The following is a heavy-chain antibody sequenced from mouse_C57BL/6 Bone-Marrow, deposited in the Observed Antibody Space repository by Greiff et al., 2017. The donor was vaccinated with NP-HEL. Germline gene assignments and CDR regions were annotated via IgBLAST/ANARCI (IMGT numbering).Heavy chain of an antibody. D-gene: IGHD1-1*01. CDR2: IYPGSGST. CDR1: GYTFTSYW. J-gene: IGHJ2*01. V-gene: IGHV1-55*01. Sequence: VQLQQPGAELVKPGASVKMSCKASGYTFTSYWITWVKQRPGQGLEWIGDIYPGSGSTNYNEKFKSKATLTVDTSSSTAYMQLSSLTSEDSAVYYCAYYYGSRNYFDYWGQGTTLTVSS. CDR3: AYYYGSRNYFDY.